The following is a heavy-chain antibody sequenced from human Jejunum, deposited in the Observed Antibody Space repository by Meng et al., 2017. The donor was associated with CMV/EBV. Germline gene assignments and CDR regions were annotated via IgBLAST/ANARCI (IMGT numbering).Heavy chain of an antibody. CDR3: ARESGSYYWFDP. D-gene: IGHD1-26*01. CDR2: IYTSGGT. J-gene: IGHJ5*02. V-gene: IGHV4-4*07. Sequence: QVQLQEPGPGLVKSSETLSLTCFVSAGSISGYYWSWIRQPAGKGLEWIGRIYTSGGTHYNPSLKSRLTMSVDLSNNQISLKLRSVTAADTAVYYCARESGSYYWFDPWGQGTLVTVSS. CDR1: AGSISGYY.